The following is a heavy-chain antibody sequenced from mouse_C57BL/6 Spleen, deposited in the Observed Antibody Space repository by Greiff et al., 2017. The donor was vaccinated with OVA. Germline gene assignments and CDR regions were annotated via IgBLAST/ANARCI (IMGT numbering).Heavy chain of an antibody. J-gene: IGHJ3*01. D-gene: IGHD4-1*01. CDR1: GYTFTDYE. Sequence: QVQLKESGAELVRPGASVTLSCKASGYTFTDYEMHWVKQTPVHGLEWIGAIDPETGGTAYNQKFKGKAILTADKSSSTAYMELRSLTSEDSAVYYCTRSTELGQWAYWGQGTLVTVSA. V-gene: IGHV1-15*01. CDR2: IDPETGGT. CDR3: TRSTELGQWAY.